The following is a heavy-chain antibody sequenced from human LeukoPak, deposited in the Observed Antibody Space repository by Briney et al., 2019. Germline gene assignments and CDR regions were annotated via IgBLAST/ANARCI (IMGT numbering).Heavy chain of an antibody. Sequence: SVKVSCKASGGTFSSYAISWVRQAPGQGLEWMGGIIPIFGTANYAQKFQGRVTITADESTSTAYMELRSLRSDDTAVYYCARDGYSSSWSRPINWFDPWGQGTLVTVSS. V-gene: IGHV1-69*13. CDR1: GGTFSSYA. CDR2: IIPIFGTA. D-gene: IGHD6-13*01. CDR3: ARDGYSSSWSRPINWFDP. J-gene: IGHJ5*02.